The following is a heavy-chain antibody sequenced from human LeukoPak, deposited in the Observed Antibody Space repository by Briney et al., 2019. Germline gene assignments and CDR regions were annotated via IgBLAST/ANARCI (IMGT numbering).Heavy chain of an antibody. CDR2: INSDGSST. CDR3: AGKNTGHNALNI. J-gene: IGHJ3*02. D-gene: IGHD2/OR15-2a*01. CDR1: GFTFSSYW. V-gene: IGHV3-74*01. Sequence: GSLRLSCAASGFTFSSYWMHWVRQAPGKGLVWVSRINSDGSSTSYADSVKGRFTISRDNAKNTLYLQMNSLRAEDTAVYYCAGKNTGHNALNIGGKGTMVTV.